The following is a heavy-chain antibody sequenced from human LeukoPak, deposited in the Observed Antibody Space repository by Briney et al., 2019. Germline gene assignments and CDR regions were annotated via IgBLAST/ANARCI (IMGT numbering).Heavy chain of an antibody. CDR1: GVSISSYY. V-gene: IGHV4-59*01. CDR2: IYYSGSA. D-gene: IGHD6-6*01. Sequence: ASETLSLTCTASGVSISSYYWSWIRQPPGKGLEWIGNIYYSGSANYNPSLKSRVTISVDTSKNQFSLKLSSVTAADTAVYYCARSSSSSLYFDYWGQGTLVTVSS. J-gene: IGHJ4*02. CDR3: ARSSSSSLYFDY.